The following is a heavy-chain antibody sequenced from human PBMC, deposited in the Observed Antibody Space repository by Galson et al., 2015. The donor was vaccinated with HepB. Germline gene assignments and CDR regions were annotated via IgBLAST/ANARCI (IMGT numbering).Heavy chain of an antibody. V-gene: IGHV1-2*06. CDR1: GYTFTGYY. CDR2: INPNSGGT. J-gene: IGHJ5*02. D-gene: IGHD2-2*01. Sequence: SVKVSCKASGYTFTGYYMHWVRQAPGQGLEWMGRINPNSGGTNYAQKFQGRVTMTRDTSISTAYMELSRLRSDDTAVYYCARGGTIVVVPDNWFDPWGQGTLVTVSS. CDR3: ARGGTIVVVPDNWFDP.